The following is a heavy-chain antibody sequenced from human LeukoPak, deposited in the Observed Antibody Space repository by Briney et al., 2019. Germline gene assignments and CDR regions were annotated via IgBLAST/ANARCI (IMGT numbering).Heavy chain of an antibody. Sequence: SVKVSCKASGYTFTSYDINWVRQAPGQGLEWMGGIIPIFGTANYAQKFQGRVTITTDESTSTAYMELSSLRSEDTAVYYCAVGGYYDSSGYSYFDYWGQGTLVTVSS. D-gene: IGHD3-22*01. CDR1: GYTFTSYD. V-gene: IGHV1-69*05. CDR3: AVGGYYDSSGYSYFDY. CDR2: IIPIFGTA. J-gene: IGHJ4*02.